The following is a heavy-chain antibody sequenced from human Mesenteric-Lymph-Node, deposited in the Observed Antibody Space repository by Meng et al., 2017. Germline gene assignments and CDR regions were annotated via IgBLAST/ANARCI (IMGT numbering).Heavy chain of an antibody. V-gene: IGHV4-39*01. CDR3: ARHHHSPTFDY. J-gene: IGHJ4*02. CDR2: VVYSGTT. D-gene: IGHD1-14*01. Sequence: HLQRRGSGPGLVKPSETLSLPCTVSGGSISSSSYYWAWIRQPPGEGLEWIGSVVYSGTTYYTSSLKSRVSISVDTSKNQFSLKLSSVTAADTAVYYCARHHHSPTFDYWGQGTLVTVSS. CDR1: GGSISSSSYY.